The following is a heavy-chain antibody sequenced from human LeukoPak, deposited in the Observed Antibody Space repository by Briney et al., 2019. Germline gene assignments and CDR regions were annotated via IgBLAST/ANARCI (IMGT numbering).Heavy chain of an antibody. J-gene: IGHJ5*01. CDR2: ISAYNDNT. CDR1: GYTFTSYG. D-gene: IGHD3-10*01. CDR3: ARDSSYYGSGSRLFDS. V-gene: IGHV1-18*01. Sequence: ASVKVSCKASGYTFTSYGISWVRQAPGQGLEWMGWISAYNDNTNYAQQLQGRVTMTTDTSTSTAYMELRSLRSDDTAVYCCARDSSYYGSGSRLFDSWGQGTLVTVSS.